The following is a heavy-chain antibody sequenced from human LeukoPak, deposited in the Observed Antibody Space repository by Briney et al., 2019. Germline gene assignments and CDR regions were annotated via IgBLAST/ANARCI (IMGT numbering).Heavy chain of an antibody. D-gene: IGHD3-22*01. V-gene: IGHV1-18*01. CDR3: ARVKEVLGYYPYY. CDR1: GYTFTSYG. Sequence: ASVKVSCKASGYTFTSYGISWVRQAPGQGLEWMGWISAYNGNTNYAQKLQGRVTMTTDTSTSTELRSLRSDDTAVYYCARVKEVLGYYPYYWGQGTLVTVSS. J-gene: IGHJ4*02. CDR2: ISAYNGNT.